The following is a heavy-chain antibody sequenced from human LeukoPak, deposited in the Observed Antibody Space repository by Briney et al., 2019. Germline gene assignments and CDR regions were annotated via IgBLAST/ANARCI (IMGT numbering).Heavy chain of an antibody. CDR1: GYTFTSTG. V-gene: IGHV1-18*01. D-gene: IGHD4-23*01. CDR2: VSAYNGNT. J-gene: IGHJ3*01. Sequence: EASVKVSCKASGYTFTSTGICWVRQAPGQGLEWMGWVSAYNGNTNYAQKFRGRVTMTIDISTNTAYMELRSLRSDDTAVYFCARDAPRWRNAFDFWGQGTMVTVSS. CDR3: ARDAPRWRNAFDF.